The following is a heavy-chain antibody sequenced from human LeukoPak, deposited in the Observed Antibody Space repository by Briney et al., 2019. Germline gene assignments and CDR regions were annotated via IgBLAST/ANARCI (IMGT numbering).Heavy chain of an antibody. D-gene: IGHD3-22*01. Sequence: GGSLRLSCAASGFTFSDYYMSWIRQAPGKGLEWVSYISSSGSTIYYADSVKGRFTISRDNAKNSLYLQMNSLRAEDTAVYYCASLPPVSYYDSSGPEYFQHWARAPWSPSPQ. V-gene: IGHV3-11*04. CDR3: ASLPPVSYYDSSGPEYFQH. CDR2: ISSSGSTI. CDR1: GFTFSDYY. J-gene: IGHJ1*01.